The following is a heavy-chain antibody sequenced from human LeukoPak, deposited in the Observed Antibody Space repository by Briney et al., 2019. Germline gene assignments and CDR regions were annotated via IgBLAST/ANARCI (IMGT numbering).Heavy chain of an antibody. V-gene: IGHV3-23*01. CDR2: LPHPAPPT. CDR1: GFTFNDYA. D-gene: IGHD3-16*02. J-gene: IGHJ4*02. CDR3: ARHDSFIPY. Sequence: GGSLRLSCAASGFTFNDYAMSWVRQAAGKGVECVAGLPHPAPPTHYTDSLQRRFTISRDDSKQTVSLQMNTLRAEDTAIYFCARHDSFIPYWGQGTLVTVSS.